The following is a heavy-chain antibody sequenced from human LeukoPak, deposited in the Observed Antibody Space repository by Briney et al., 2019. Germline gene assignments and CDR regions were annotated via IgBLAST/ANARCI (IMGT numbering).Heavy chain of an antibody. J-gene: IGHJ4*02. CDR3: ARGFHRRVYDSSGYSPY. CDR2: ISSSSTI. D-gene: IGHD3-22*01. V-gene: IGHV3-48*01. CDR1: GFTFTSYS. Sequence: GGSLRLSCAASGFTFTSYSMNWVRQAPGKGLECVSYISSSSTIYYADSVKGRFTISRDNAKNSLYLQMNSLRAEDTAVYYCARGFHRRVYDSSGYSPYWGQGTLVTVSS.